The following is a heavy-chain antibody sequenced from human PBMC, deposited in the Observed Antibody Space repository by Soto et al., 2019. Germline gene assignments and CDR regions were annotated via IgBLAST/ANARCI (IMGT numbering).Heavy chain of an antibody. V-gene: IGHV1-2*02. CDR1: GYTFSDYY. D-gene: IGHD6-19*01. Sequence: ASVKVSCKASGYTFSDYYMHWVRQAPGQGLEWMGWINANSGGTTYAQKFQGRVTMTRDTSTSTAYMELSRLSSDDTAIYYCARLQIEVAGSNWGQGXLVTVYS. J-gene: IGHJ4*02. CDR3: ARLQIEVAGSN. CDR2: INANSGGT.